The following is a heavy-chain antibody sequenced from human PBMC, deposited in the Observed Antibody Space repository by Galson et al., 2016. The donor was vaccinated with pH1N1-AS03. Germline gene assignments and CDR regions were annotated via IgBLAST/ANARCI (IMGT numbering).Heavy chain of an antibody. CDR3: ARDRHYYDYIWGTYRYDWYFDL. V-gene: IGHV3-33*01. J-gene: IGHJ2*01. CDR1: GFTFSSHG. D-gene: IGHD3-16*02. Sequence: SLRLSCAASGFTFSSHGMHWVRQTPGTGLEWVAVIWHDGSEKYYADSVKGRFTISRDNSKNTLYIQMNSLRAEDTAVYYCARDRHYYDYIWGTYRYDWYFDLWGRGTLVTVSS. CDR2: IWHDGSEK.